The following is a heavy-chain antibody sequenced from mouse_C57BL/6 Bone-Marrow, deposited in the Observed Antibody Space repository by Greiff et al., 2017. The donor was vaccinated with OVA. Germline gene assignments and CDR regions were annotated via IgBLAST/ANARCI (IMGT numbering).Heavy chain of an antibody. Sequence: EVQLVESGPVLVKPGASVKMSCKASGYTFTDYYMNWVKQSHGKSLEWIGVINPYNGGTSYNQKFKGKATLTVDKSSSTAYMELNSLTSEDSAVYYCARWYSNYLYAMDYWGQGTSVTVSS. CDR2: INPYNGGT. D-gene: IGHD2-5*01. CDR3: ARWYSNYLYAMDY. J-gene: IGHJ4*01. V-gene: IGHV1-19*01. CDR1: GYTFTDYY.